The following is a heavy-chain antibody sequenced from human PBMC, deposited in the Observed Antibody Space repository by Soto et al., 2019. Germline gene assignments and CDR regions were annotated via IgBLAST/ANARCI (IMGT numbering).Heavy chain of an antibody. CDR1: GFTFSMHS. CDR2: ISRDRRST. Sequence: GGSLRLSCSASGFTFSMHSMHWVRQTPGKALEYVSAISRDRRSTFYADSVKGRFTISRDNAKNSLYLQMNCLRAEDTAVYYCATSTSTAPGYWGQGTLVTVSS. D-gene: IGHD4-17*01. V-gene: IGHV3-64*04. J-gene: IGHJ4*02. CDR3: ATSTSTAPGY.